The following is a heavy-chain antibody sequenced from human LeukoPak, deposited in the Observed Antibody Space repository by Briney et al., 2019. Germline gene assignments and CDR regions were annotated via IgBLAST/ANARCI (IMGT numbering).Heavy chain of an antibody. Sequence: SETLSLTCAVYSGSFSGYYWSWIRQPPGKGLEWIGEINHSGSTNYNPSLKSRVTISVDTSKNQFSLKLSSVTAADTAVYYCAREAAVAGTGFDYWGQGTLVTVSS. CDR2: INHSGST. V-gene: IGHV4-34*01. CDR1: SGSFSGYY. J-gene: IGHJ4*02. D-gene: IGHD6-19*01. CDR3: AREAAVAGTGFDY.